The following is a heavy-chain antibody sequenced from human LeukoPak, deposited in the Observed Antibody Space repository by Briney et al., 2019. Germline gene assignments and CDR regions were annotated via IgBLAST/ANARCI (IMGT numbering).Heavy chain of an antibody. CDR2: IWYDGSNK. V-gene: IGHV3-33*01. D-gene: IGHD2-8*02. J-gene: IGHJ4*02. Sequence: HPGGSLRLSCAASGFTFSSYGMPWVRQAPGKGLEWVAVIWYDGSNKYYADSVKGRFTISRDNSKNTLYLQMNSLRAEDTAVYYCTRALSGGPSDYWGQGTLVTVSS. CDR1: GFTFSSYG. CDR3: TRALSGGPSDY.